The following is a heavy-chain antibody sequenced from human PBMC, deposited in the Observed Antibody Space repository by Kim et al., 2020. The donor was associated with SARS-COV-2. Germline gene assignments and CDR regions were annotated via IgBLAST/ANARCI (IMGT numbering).Heavy chain of an antibody. CDR3: AATSWFDP. CDR1: GFTFSSYG. D-gene: IGHD1-26*01. Sequence: GGSLRLSCAASGFTFSSYGMHWVRQAPGKGLEWVAVISYDGSNKYYADSVKGRFTISRDNSKNTLYLQMNSLRAEDTAVYYCAATSWFDPWGQGTLVTVSS. J-gene: IGHJ5*02. V-gene: IGHV3-30*03. CDR2: ISYDGSNK.